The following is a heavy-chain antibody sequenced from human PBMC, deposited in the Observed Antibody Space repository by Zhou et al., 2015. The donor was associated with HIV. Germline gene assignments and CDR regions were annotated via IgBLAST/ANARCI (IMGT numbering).Heavy chain of an antibody. CDR3: ATPTPYSRKSYDAFDI. Sequence: QVQLVQSGAEVKKPGSSVKVSCKASGGTFSSYAISWVRQAPGQGLEWMGGIIPIFGTANYAQKFQGRVTITADESTSTAYMELSSLRSEDTAVYYCATPTPYSRKSYDAFDIWAKGQWSPSLQ. CDR2: IIPIFGTA. V-gene: IGHV1-69*12. CDR1: GGTFSSYA. J-gene: IGHJ3*02. D-gene: IGHD3-10*01.